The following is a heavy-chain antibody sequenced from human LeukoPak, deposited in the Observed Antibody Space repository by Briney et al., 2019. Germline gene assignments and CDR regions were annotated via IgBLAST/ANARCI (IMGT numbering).Heavy chain of an antibody. CDR2: INHSGST. D-gene: IGHD3-9*01. Sequence: NPSETLSLTCAVYGGSFSGYYWSWIRQPPGKGLEWIGEINHSGSTNYNPSLKTRVTISVDTSKNQFSLKLSSVTAADTAVYYCARAHILTGYYKGRTREFQHWGQGTLVTVSS. CDR1: GGSFSGYY. V-gene: IGHV4-34*01. CDR3: ARAHILTGYYKGRTREFQH. J-gene: IGHJ1*01.